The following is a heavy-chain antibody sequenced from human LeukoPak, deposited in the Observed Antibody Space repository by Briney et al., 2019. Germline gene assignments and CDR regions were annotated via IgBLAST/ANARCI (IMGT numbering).Heavy chain of an antibody. CDR3: ARAGSSWSDNWFDP. CDR2: TNHSGST. Sequence: SETLSLTCAVYGGSFSGYYWSWIRQPPGKGLEWIGETNHSGSTNYNPSLKSRVTISVDTSKNQFSLKLSSVTAADTAVYYCARAGSSWSDNWFDPWGQGTLVTVSS. D-gene: IGHD6-13*01. V-gene: IGHV4-34*01. J-gene: IGHJ5*02. CDR1: GGSFSGYY.